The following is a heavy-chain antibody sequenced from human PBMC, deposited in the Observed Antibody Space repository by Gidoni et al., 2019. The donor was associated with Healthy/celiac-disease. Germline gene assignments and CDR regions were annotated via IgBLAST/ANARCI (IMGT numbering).Heavy chain of an antibody. J-gene: IGHJ6*02. CDR1: GFPFSSSP. Sequence: QVQLVASGGGVVQPGRSLRLSCAASGFPFSSSPLPWVRQAPGKGLEWVAVIAYDGSNKYYADSVKGRFTSSRDNSKNTLYLQMNSLRAEDTAVYYCARGVPMDSSSRGLDYYGMDVWGQGTTVTVSS. V-gene: IGHV3-30-3*01. CDR3: ARGVPMDSSSRGLDYYGMDV. CDR2: IAYDGSNK. D-gene: IGHD6-6*01.